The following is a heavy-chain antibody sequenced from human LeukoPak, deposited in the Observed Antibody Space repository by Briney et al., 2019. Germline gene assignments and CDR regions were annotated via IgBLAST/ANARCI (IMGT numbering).Heavy chain of an antibody. Sequence: ASVTVSFKASGYTFTVYYMHWVRQAPGQGLEWMGRINPNSGGTNYAQKFQGRVTMTRDTSISTAYMELSRLRSDDTAVYYCARDIAAVAGTEFDYWGQGTLVTVSS. CDR2: INPNSGGT. D-gene: IGHD6-19*01. V-gene: IGHV1-2*06. J-gene: IGHJ4*02. CDR3: ARDIAAVAGTEFDY. CDR1: GYTFTVYY.